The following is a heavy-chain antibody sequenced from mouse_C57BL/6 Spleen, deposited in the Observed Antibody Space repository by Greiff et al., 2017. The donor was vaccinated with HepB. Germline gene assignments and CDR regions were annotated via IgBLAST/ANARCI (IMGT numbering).Heavy chain of an antibody. CDR3: AKNTAYYSNWYFDV. CDR2: IWRGGST. J-gene: IGHJ1*03. V-gene: IGHV2-5*01. Sequence: QVQLQQSGPGLVQPSQSLSITCTVSGFSFTSYGVHWVRQSPGKGLEWLGVIWRGGSTDYNAAFMSRLSITKDNSKSQVFCKMNSLQADDTAIYYCAKNTAYYSNWYFDVWGTGTTVTVSS. CDR1: GFSFTSYG. D-gene: IGHD2-5*01.